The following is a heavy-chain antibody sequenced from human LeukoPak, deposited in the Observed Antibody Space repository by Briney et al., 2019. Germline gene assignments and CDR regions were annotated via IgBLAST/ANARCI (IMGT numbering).Heavy chain of an antibody. D-gene: IGHD6-13*01. CDR2: ISGTGAST. Sequence: AISGTGASTFYADSVKGRFTISRDNSKNTLYLQMNSLRAEDTAVYYCAKDSLPYSSSWYDYWGQGTLVTVSS. V-gene: IGHV3-23*01. CDR3: AKDSLPYSSSWYDY. J-gene: IGHJ4*02.